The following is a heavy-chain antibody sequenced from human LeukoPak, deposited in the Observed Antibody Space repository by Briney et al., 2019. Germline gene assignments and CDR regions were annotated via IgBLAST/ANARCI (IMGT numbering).Heavy chain of an antibody. D-gene: IGHD6-19*01. CDR2: IYYSGST. CDR3: ARIAVAGNEDY. J-gene: IGHJ4*02. CDR1: GGSISSYY. Sequence: SETLSLTCTVSGGSISSYYWSWIRQPPGKGLEWIGYIYYSGSTNYNPSLKSRVTISVDTSKNQFSLKLSSVTAADTAVYYCARIAVAGNEDYWGQGTLVTVSS. V-gene: IGHV4-59*08.